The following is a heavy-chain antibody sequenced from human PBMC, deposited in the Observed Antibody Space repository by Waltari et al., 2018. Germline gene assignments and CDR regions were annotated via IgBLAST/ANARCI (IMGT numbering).Heavy chain of an antibody. V-gene: IGHV4-59*01. CDR3: ARVSSGPSIAARHYYYYYYMDV. D-gene: IGHD6-6*01. Sequence: QVQLQESGPGLVKPSETLSLTCTVSGGSISSYYWSWIRQPPGKGLEWIGYIYYSGSTNYNPSLKSRVTISVDTSKNQFSLKLSSVTAADTAMYYCARVSSGPSIAARHYYYYYYMDVWGKGTTVTVSS. J-gene: IGHJ6*03. CDR2: IYYSGST. CDR1: GGSISSYY.